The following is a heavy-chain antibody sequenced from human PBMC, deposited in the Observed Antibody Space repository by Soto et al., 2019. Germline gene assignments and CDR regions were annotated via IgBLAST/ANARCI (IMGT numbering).Heavy chain of an antibody. V-gene: IGHV1-69*13. J-gene: IGHJ6*02. CDR1: GGTFSSYT. Sequence: ASVKVSCKASGGTFSSYTISWVRQAPGQGLEWMGGIIPIFGTANYAQKFQGRVTITADESTSTAYMELSSLRSEDTAVYYCASNLEWLQNYYYGMDVWGQGTTVTVSS. CDR2: IIPIFGTA. CDR3: ASNLEWLQNYYYGMDV. D-gene: IGHD3-3*01.